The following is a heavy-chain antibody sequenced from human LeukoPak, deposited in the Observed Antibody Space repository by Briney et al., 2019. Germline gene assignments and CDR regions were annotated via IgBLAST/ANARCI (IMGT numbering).Heavy chain of an antibody. D-gene: IGHD6-13*01. J-gene: IGHJ6*03. CDR1: GYTFTSYD. CDR2: MNPNSGNT. CDR3: ALMGSSRRRYYYYMDV. V-gene: IGHV1-8*03. Sequence: ASVKVSCKASGYTFTSYDINWVRQATGQGLEWMGWMNPNSGNTGYAQKFQGRVTITRNTSISTAYMELSSLRSEDTAVYYCALMGSSRRRYYYYMDVWGKGTTVTVSS.